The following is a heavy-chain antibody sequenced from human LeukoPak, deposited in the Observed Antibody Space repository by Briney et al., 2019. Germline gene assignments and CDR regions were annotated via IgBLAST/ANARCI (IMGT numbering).Heavy chain of an antibody. CDR2: IYTSGST. CDR1: CGSISSGSYY. J-gene: IGHJ6*02. V-gene: IGHV4-61*02. CDR3: ARWPSLREWFDYYGMDV. D-gene: IGHD3-3*01. Sequence: SETLSLTCTVSCGSISSGSYYWSWIRQPAGKGLEWIGRIYTSGSTNYSPSLKSRVTISVDTSKNQFSLKLSSVTAADTAVYYCARWPSLREWFDYYGMDVWGQGTTVTVSS.